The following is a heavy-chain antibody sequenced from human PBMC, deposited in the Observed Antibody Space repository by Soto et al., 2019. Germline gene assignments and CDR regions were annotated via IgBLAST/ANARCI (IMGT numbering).Heavy chain of an antibody. CDR2: ISGSGGST. J-gene: IGHJ4*02. CDR3: AKARTIFGVVPRWAFDY. Sequence: QPGGSLRLSCAASGFTFSSYAVSWVRQAPGKGLEWVSAISGSGGSTYYADSVKGRFTISRDNSKNTLYLQMNSLRAEDTAVYYCAKARTIFGVVPRWAFDYWGQGTLVTVSS. V-gene: IGHV3-23*01. D-gene: IGHD3-3*01. CDR1: GFTFSSYA.